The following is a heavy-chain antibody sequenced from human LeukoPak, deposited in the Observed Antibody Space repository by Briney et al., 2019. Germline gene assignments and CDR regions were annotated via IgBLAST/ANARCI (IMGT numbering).Heavy chain of an antibody. CDR2: INHSGST. J-gene: IGHJ4*02. CDR3: ARLVGATGGY. CDR1: GGSFRGYY. Sequence: SETLSLTRAVYGGSFRGYYWSWIRQPPGKGLEWIGEINHSGSTNYNPSLKSRVTISVDTSKNQFSLKLSSVTAADTAVYYCARLVGATGGYWGQGTLVTASS. V-gene: IGHV4-34*01. D-gene: IGHD1-26*01.